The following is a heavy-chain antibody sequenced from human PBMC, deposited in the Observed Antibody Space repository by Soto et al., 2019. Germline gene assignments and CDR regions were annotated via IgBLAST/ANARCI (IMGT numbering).Heavy chain of an antibody. J-gene: IGHJ3*02. CDR3: ARDHAYYCGGDCYSDAFDI. CDR2: IIPIFGTA. Sequence: ASVKVSCKASGGTFSSYAISWVRQAPGQGLEWMGGIIPIFGTANYAQKFQGRVTITADESTSTAYMELSRLRSEDTAGYYCARDHAYYCGGDCYSDAFDIWGQGTMVTVSS. CDR1: GGTFSSYA. D-gene: IGHD2-21*02. V-gene: IGHV1-69*13.